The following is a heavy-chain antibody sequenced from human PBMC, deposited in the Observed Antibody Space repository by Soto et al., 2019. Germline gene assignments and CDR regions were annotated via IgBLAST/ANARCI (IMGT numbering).Heavy chain of an antibody. CDR2: IYYSGST. Sequence: QVQLQESGPGLVKPSQTLSLTCTVSGGSISSGGYYWSWIRQQPGKGLEGIGYIYYSGSTSHNPSLKSRVTISVDTSKNQFSLKLSSVTAADTAVYYCARVAVVTARYYFDYWGQGTLVTVSS. V-gene: IGHV4-31*03. J-gene: IGHJ4*02. CDR3: ARVAVVTARYYFDY. CDR1: GGSISSGGYY. D-gene: IGHD2-21*02.